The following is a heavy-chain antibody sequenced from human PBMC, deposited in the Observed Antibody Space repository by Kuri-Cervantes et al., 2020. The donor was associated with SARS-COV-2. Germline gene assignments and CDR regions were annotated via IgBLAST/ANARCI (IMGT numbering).Heavy chain of an antibody. V-gene: IGHV3-21*01. CDR3: ASGYSSRLDAFDI. D-gene: IGHD6-13*01. J-gene: IGHJ3*02. CDR2: ISSSSSYI. CDR1: GFTFSSYS. Sequence: LSLTCAASGFTFSSYSMNWVRQAPGKGLEWVSSISSSSSYIYYADSMKGRFTISRDNAKNSLYLQMNSLRAEDTAVYYCASGYSSRLDAFDIWGQGTMVTVSS.